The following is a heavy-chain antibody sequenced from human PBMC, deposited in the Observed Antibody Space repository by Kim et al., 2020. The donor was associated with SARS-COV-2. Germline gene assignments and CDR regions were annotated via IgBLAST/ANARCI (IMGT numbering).Heavy chain of an antibody. CDR1: GFTFSSYA. CDR2: ISGSGGST. J-gene: IGHJ6*02. CDR3: GATRGRGNYYYGMDV. Sequence: GGSLRLSCAASGFTFSSYAMSWVRQAPGKGLEWVSAISGSGGSTYYADSVKGRFTISRDNSKNTLYLQMNSLRAEDTAVYYCGATRGRGNYYYGMDVWGQGTTVTVSS. D-gene: IGHD1-26*01. V-gene: IGHV3-23*01.